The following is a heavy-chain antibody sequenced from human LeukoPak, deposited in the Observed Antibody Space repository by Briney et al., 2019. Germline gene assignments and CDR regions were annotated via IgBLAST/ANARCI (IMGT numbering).Heavy chain of an antibody. CDR2: TYDTGST. CDR3: AREGGDSGYDLDY. J-gene: IGHJ4*02. Sequence: PSETLSLTCTVSGGSISSYYWSWIRQPPGKGLEWIGYTYDTGSTNYNPSLKSRVTISVDTSKNQFSLKLSSVTAADTAVYYCAREGGDSGYDLDYWGQGTLVAVSS. CDR1: GGSISSYY. D-gene: IGHD5-12*01. V-gene: IGHV4-59*12.